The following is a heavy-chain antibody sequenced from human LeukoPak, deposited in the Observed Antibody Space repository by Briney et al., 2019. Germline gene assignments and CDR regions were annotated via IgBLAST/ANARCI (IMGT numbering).Heavy chain of an antibody. CDR1: GVSVTSGAYY. CDR3: ARRTPTAGLFDF. Sequence: PSETLSLTCTVSGVSVTSGAYYWSWIRQPPGKGLEWVGYIYYSGGTYYNPSLKSRVTISLDTSKNQFSLKLSSVTTADTAVYYCARRTPTAGLFDFWGQGALVTVSS. CDR2: IYYSGGT. D-gene: IGHD2-15*01. V-gene: IGHV4-61*08. J-gene: IGHJ4*02.